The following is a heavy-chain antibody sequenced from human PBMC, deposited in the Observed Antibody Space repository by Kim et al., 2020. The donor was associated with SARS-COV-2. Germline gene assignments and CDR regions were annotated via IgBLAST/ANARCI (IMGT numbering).Heavy chain of an antibody. CDR1: GFTFSSYG. Sequence: GGSLRLSCAASGFTFSSYGMHWVRQAPGKGLEWVAVISYDGSNKYYADSVKGRFTISRDNSKNTLYLQMNSLRAEDTAVYYCAKSPYYDILTGYWGYWGQGTLVTVSS. D-gene: IGHD3-9*01. CDR3: AKSPYYDILTGYWGY. V-gene: IGHV3-30*18. CDR2: ISYDGSNK. J-gene: IGHJ4*02.